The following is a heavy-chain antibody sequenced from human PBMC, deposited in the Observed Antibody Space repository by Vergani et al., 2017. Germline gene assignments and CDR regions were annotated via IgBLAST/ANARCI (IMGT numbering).Heavy chain of an antibody. J-gene: IGHJ3*02. CDR1: GFTFSSYG. CDR3: AKSIAAAGTKADAFDI. CDR2: ISYDGSNK. D-gene: IGHD6-13*01. V-gene: IGHV3-30*18. Sequence: QVQLVESGGGVVQPGRSLRLSCAASGFTFSSYGMHWVRQAPGKGLEWVPVISYDGSNKYYADSVKGRFTISRDNSKNTLYLQMNSLRAEDTAVYYCAKSIAAAGTKADAFDIWGQGTMVTVSS.